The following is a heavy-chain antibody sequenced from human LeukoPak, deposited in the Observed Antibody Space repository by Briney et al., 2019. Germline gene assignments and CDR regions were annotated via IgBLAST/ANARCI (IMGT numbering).Heavy chain of an antibody. V-gene: IGHV3-21*01. J-gene: IGHJ6*02. CDR2: ISSSSSYI. D-gene: IGHD3-3*01. Sequence: GGSLRLSCAASGFTFSSYSMNWVRQAPGKGLEWVSSISSSSSYIYYADSVKGRFTISRDNAKNSLYLQMNSLRAEDMAVYYCARGVNYYYYGMDVWGQGTTVTVSS. CDR3: ARGVNYYYYGMDV. CDR1: GFTFSSYS.